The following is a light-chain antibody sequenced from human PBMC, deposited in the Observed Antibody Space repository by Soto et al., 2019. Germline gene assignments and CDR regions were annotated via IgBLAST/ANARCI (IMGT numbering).Light chain of an antibody. CDR1: QSVSSD. Sequence: EIVMTQSPATLSVSPGERATLSCRASQSVSSDLAWYQQKPGQAPRLLIYGASTRATGIPARFSGSGSGTEFILTVSSLLSEDFAVYYCQQYNTWPPAYTFGQGTKLEIK. CDR2: GAS. V-gene: IGKV3-15*01. CDR3: QQYNTWPPAYT. J-gene: IGKJ2*01.